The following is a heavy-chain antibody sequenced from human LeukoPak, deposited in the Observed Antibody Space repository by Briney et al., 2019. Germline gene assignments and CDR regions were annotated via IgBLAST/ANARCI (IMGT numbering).Heavy chain of an antibody. D-gene: IGHD6-13*01. CDR2: ISSSGSTI. CDR1: GFTFSSYE. Sequence: QTGGSLRLSCAASGFTFSSYEMNWVRQAPGKGLEWVSYISSSGSTIYYADSVKGRFTISRDNAKNSLYLQMNSLRAEDTAVYYCAGVPHSGIAAAGTLRGVPDYWGQGTLVTVSS. V-gene: IGHV3-48*03. J-gene: IGHJ4*02. CDR3: AGVPHSGIAAAGTLRGVPDY.